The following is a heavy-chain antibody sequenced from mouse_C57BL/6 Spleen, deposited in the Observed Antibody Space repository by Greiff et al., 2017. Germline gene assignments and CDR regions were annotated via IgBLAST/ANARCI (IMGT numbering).Heavy chain of an antibody. CDR2: IHPNSGST. CDR3: ASRTAQATLYYFDY. CDR1: GYTFTSYW. J-gene: IGHJ2*01. D-gene: IGHD3-2*02. V-gene: IGHV1-64*01. Sequence: VQLQESGAELVKPGASVKLSCKASGYTFTSYWMHWVKQRPGQGLEWIGMIHPNSGSTNYNEKFKSKATLTVDKSSSTAYMQLSSLTSEDSAVYYCASRTAQATLYYFDYWGQGTTLTVSS.